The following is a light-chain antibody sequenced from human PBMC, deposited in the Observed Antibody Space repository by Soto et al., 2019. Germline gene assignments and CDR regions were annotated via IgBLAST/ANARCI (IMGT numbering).Light chain of an antibody. J-gene: IGKJ2*01. CDR2: KAT. CDR1: QSIATW. V-gene: IGKV1-5*03. Sequence: DIEMTQSPSTLSASVGDTVTITCRASQSIATWLAWYQQKPEKAPKLLIYKATNVQSGVPSRFSGSGSGTEFSVTISSLQPEDFAIYYCQQYNDYQYTFGQGTKTGDQT. CDR3: QQYNDYQYT.